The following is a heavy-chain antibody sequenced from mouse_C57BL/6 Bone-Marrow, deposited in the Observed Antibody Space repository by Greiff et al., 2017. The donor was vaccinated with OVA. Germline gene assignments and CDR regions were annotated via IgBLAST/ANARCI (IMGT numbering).Heavy chain of an antibody. V-gene: IGHV1-69*01. CDR3: ARLYDYDEVFAY. CDR2: IDPSDSYT. Sequence: QVQLQQPGAELVMPGASVKLSCKASGYTFTSYWMHWVKQRPGQGLEWIGEIDPSDSYTNYNQKFKGKSTLTVDKSSSTAYMQLSSLTSEDSAVYYCARLYDYDEVFAYWGQGTLVTVSA. CDR1: GYTFTSYW. J-gene: IGHJ3*01. D-gene: IGHD2-4*01.